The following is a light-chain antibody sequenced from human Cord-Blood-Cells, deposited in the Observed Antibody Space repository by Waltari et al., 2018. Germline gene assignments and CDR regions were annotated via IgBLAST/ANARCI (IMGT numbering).Light chain of an antibody. J-gene: IGLJ3*02. CDR3: CSYAGSSTWV. CDR2: EGS. Sequence: QSALTQPASVSGSPGQSITISCTGTSRAVGSYNLVSWYQQHPGKAPKLMIYEGSKRPSGVSNRFSCSKSGNTASLTISGLQAEDEADYYCCSYAGSSTWVFGGGTKLTVL. V-gene: IGLV2-23*01. CDR1: SRAVGSYNL.